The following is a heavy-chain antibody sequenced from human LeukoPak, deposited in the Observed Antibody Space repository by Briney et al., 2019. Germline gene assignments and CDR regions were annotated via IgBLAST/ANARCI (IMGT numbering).Heavy chain of an antibody. V-gene: IGHV3-7*01. CDR1: GFTFNNYY. J-gene: IGHJ4*02. D-gene: IGHD2-21*02. CDR3: ARDDSGADPYYFDY. CDR2: INQGGSEK. Sequence: GGSLRLSCAASGFTFNNYYMSWVRQAPGKGLEWVANINQGGSEKYYVDSVKGRFTISRDNAKNSLYLQMNSLRAEDTAVYYCARDDSGADPYYFDYWGQGTLVTVSS.